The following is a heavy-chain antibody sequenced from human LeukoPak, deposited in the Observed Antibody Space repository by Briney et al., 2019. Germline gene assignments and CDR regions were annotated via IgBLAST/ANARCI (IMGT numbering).Heavy chain of an antibody. V-gene: IGHV3-23*01. CDR1: GFTFNIYA. D-gene: IGHD3-10*01. CDR2: IDADGGAT. CDR3: AKDQSYYNWFDP. J-gene: IGHJ5*02. Sequence: GGSLRLSCAASGFTFNIYAMTWVRQAPRKGLEWVSSIDADGGATFYADSVQGRFSISRDNAKNTLGLQMHSLTAEDTAIYYCAKDQSYYNWFDPWGQGTRVTVSS.